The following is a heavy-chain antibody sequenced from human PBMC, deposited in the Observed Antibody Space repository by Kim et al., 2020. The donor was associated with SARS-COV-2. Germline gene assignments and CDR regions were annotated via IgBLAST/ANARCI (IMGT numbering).Heavy chain of an antibody. J-gene: IGHJ6*01. CDR1: GASISMRDYY. D-gene: IGHD5-12*01. CDR3: ARPGYSDYFRNFYGIDV. V-gene: IGHV4-39*01. Sequence: SETLSLTCTVSGASISMRDYYWGWVRQPPGKGLEWVGSIYYTGTTLYNSSLKSRVTISVDTSKNQFSLILKSVTAADTAVYYCARPGYSDYFRNFYGIDV. CDR2: IYYTGTT.